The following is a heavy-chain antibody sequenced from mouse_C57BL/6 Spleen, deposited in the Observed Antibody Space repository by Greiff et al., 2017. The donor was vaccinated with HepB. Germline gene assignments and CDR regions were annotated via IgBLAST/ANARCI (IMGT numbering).Heavy chain of an antibody. CDR2: IDPSDSYT. V-gene: IGHV1-59*01. J-gene: IGHJ2*01. Sequence: VQLQQPGAELVRPGTSVKLSCKASGYTFTSYWMHWVKQRPGQGLEWIGVIDPSDSYTNYNQKFKGKATLTVDTSSSTAYMQLSSLTSEDSAVYYCARGDDGYPYYFDYWGQGTTLTVSS. D-gene: IGHD2-3*01. CDR1: GYTFTSYW. CDR3: ARGDDGYPYYFDY.